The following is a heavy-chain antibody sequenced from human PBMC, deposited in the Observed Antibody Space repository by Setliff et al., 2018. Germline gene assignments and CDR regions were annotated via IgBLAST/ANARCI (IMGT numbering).Heavy chain of an antibody. CDR3: AQTKGFVDGYLDP. J-gene: IGHJ5*02. CDR1: GYSFSTYA. CDR2: INGNSGVT. V-gene: IGHV1-2*02. Sequence: ASVKVSCKASGYSFSTYAMSWIRQAPGQGPEWMGWINGNSGVTKYAQKFQGRVTMTSETSISIVYMDLTRLTSDDTAVYYCAQTKGFVDGYLDPWGQGTLVTVSS. D-gene: IGHD2-21*02.